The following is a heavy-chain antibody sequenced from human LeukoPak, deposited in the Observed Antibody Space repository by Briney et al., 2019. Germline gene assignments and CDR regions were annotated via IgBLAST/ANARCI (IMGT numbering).Heavy chain of an antibody. Sequence: GESLKISCKGSGYHFATYWIGWVRQMPGKGLEWMGIIYPDDSDTRYSPSFQGQVTISADKSISTAYLQWSSLKASDTAMYYCARLSADLRACSSTSCPSWLDPWGQGTLVTVSS. CDR2: IYPDDSDT. V-gene: IGHV5-51*01. D-gene: IGHD2-2*01. J-gene: IGHJ5*02. CDR1: GYHFATYW. CDR3: ARLSADLRACSSTSCPSWLDP.